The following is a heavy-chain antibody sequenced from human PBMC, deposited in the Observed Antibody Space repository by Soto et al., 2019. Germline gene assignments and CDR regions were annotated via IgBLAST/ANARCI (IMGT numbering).Heavy chain of an antibody. CDR1: GYTFTSYG. CDR3: ASDQSYYDSSGYYYRFDY. CDR2: ISAYNGNT. D-gene: IGHD3-22*01. J-gene: IGHJ4*02. V-gene: IGHV1-18*01. Sequence: ASVKVSCKASGYTFTSYGISWVRQAPGQGLEWMGWISAYNGNTNYAQKLQGRVTMTTDTSTSTAYMELRSLRSDDTAVYYCASDQSYYDSSGYYYRFDYWGQGTLVTVSS.